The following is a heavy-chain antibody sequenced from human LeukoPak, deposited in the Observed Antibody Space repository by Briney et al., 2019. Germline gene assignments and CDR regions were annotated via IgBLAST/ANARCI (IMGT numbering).Heavy chain of an antibody. CDR1: GYTFTGYY. D-gene: IGHD6-13*01. Sequence: ASVKVSCKASGYTFTGYYMHWVRQAPGQGLEWMGWINPNSGGTNYAQKFQGRVTMTRDTSISTAYMELSRLGSDDTAVYYCARGGKQQLVRNYYYGMDVWGQGTTVTVSS. CDR2: INPNSGGT. J-gene: IGHJ6*02. CDR3: ARGGKQQLVRNYYYGMDV. V-gene: IGHV1-2*02.